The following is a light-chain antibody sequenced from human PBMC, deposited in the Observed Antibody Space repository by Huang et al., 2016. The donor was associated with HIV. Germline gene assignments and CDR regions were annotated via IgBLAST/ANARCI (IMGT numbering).Light chain of an antibody. J-gene: IGKJ1*01. V-gene: IGKV1-39*01. Sequence: DIQMTQSPSSLSASVGDRVTITCRPSQIISSYLNWYQQKPGKAPKLLMYATSRLQRGVPSRFRGSGSGTDFTLTISSLQPEDFATYYCQQSGGTFGQGTKVEIK. CDR2: ATS. CDR1: QIISSY. CDR3: QQSGGT.